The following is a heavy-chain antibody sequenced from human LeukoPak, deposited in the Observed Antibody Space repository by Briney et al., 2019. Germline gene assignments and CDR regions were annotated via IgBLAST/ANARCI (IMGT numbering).Heavy chain of an antibody. CDR3: ARASGPYGSGSYYTAPFDY. J-gene: IGHJ4*02. V-gene: IGHV1-69*06. CDR2: IIPIFGTA. D-gene: IGHD3-10*01. CDR1: GGTFSSYA. Sequence: SVKVSCEASGGTFSSYAISWVRQAPGQGLEWMGGIIPIFGTANYAQKFQGRVTITADKSTSTAYMELSSLRSEDTAVYYCARASGPYGSGSYYTAPFDYRGQGTLVTVSS.